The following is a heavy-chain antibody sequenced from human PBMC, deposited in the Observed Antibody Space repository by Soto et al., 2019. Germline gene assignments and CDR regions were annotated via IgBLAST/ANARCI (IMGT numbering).Heavy chain of an antibody. J-gene: IGHJ4*02. CDR1: GGSISSSSYY. CDR2: IYYSGST. CDR3: ARVNYDFWSGYYTVRDFDY. D-gene: IGHD3-3*01. V-gene: IGHV4-39*01. Sequence: SETLSLTCTVSGGSISSSSYYWGWIRQPPGKGLEWIGSIYYSGSTYYNPSLKSRVTISVDTSKNQFSLKLSSVTAADTAVYYCARVNYDFWSGYYTVRDFDYWGQGTLVTVSS.